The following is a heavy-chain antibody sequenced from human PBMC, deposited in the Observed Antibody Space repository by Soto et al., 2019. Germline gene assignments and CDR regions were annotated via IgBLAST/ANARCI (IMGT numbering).Heavy chain of an antibody. D-gene: IGHD2-21*02. J-gene: IGHJ4*02. CDR2: ISNDGSDT. V-gene: IGHV3-30*03. CDR3: ARDGLMGVTNLAAD. CDR1: GFTFSTYG. Sequence: QVQLVESGGGVVQPGRSLRLSCAASGFTFSTYGMHWVRQAPGKGLEWVAVISNDGSDTYYADSVKGRFTISRDNSKNTLYVQMNSLSAEDTAGYYCARDGLMGVTNLAADWGQGTLVTVSS.